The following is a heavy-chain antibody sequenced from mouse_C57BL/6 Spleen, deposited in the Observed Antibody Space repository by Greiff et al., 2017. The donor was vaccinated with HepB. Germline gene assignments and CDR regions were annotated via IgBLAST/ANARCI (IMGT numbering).Heavy chain of an antibody. Sequence: EVMLVESGGGLVQPKGSLKLSCAASGFSFNTYAMNWVRQAPGKGLERVARIRSKSNNDATYYADSVKDRFTISRDDSESMLYLQMNNLKTEDTAMYYCVRDGKGECAMDYWGQGTSVTVSS. CDR1: GFSFNTYA. J-gene: IGHJ4*01. CDR2: IRSKSNNDAT. CDR3: VRDGKGECAMDY. D-gene: IGHD1-1*01. V-gene: IGHV10-1*01.